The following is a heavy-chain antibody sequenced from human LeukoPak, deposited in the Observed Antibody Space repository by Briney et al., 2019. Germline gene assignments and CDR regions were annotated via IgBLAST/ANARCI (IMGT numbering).Heavy chain of an antibody. CDR1: GGSISSYY. J-gene: IGHJ2*01. CDR3: ARGSSSSRRDWYFDL. Sequence: SETMSLTCTVSGGSISSYYWSWIRQPPGKGLEWIGYIYYSGSTNYNPSLKSRVTISVDTSKNQFSLKLSSVTAADTAVYYCARGSSSSRRDWYFDLWGRGTLVTVSS. D-gene: IGHD6-6*01. CDR2: IYYSGST. V-gene: IGHV4-59*01.